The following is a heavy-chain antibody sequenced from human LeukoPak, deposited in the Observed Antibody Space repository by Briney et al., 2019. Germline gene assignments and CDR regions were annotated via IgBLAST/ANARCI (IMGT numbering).Heavy chain of an antibody. D-gene: IGHD3-16*01. CDR3: ARGRYGWLPFDY. CDR2: IYYSGST. J-gene: IGHJ4*02. CDR1: GGSISSSSYY. V-gene: IGHV4-39*06. Sequence: SETLSLTCTVSGGSISSSSYYWGWIRQPPGKGLEWIGSIYYSGSTYYNPSLKSRVTISVDTSKNQFTLKLSSVTAADTAVYYCARGRYGWLPFDYWGQGTLVTVSS.